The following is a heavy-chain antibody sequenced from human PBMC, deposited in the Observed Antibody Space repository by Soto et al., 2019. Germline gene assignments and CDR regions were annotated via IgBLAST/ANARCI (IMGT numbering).Heavy chain of an antibody. Sequence: ASVKVSFKASGYTFTSYGISWVRQAPGQGLEWMGWISAYNGNTNYAQKLQGRVTMTTDTSTSTAYMELRSLRSDDTAAYYCARFSGPITPPHYWGQGTLVTVSS. D-gene: IGHD2-15*01. CDR1: GYTFTSYG. CDR2: ISAYNGNT. V-gene: IGHV1-18*01. J-gene: IGHJ4*02. CDR3: ARFSGPITPPHY.